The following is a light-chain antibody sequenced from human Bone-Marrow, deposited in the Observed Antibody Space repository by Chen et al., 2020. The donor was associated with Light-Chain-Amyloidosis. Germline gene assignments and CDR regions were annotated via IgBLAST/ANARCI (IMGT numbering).Light chain of an antibody. Sequence: QSALTQPASVSGSPGQSITLSCTGTSSDVGGDNHVSWYQQHPDKAPKLMIYEVTNRPSWVPDRFSGSKSDNTASLTFSGLQTEDEADYFCSSYTITNTLVFGSGTRVTVL. J-gene: IGLJ1*01. CDR2: EVT. CDR3: SSYTITNTLV. V-gene: IGLV2-14*01. CDR1: SSDVGGDNH.